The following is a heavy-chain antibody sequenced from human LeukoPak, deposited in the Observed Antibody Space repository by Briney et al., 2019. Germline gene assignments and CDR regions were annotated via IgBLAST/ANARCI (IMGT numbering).Heavy chain of an antibody. J-gene: IGHJ4*02. CDR2: INPNSGGP. D-gene: IGHD2-8*01. V-gene: IGHV1-2*02. CDR3: ARSRGYCTNGVCYREFDY. Sequence: ASVKVSCKASGYTFTSYGISWVRQAPGQGLEWMGWINPNSGGPNYAQKFQGRVTMTRDTSISTAYMDLSGLRSDDTAVYYCARSRGYCTNGVCYREFDYWGQGTLVTVSS. CDR1: GYTFTSYG.